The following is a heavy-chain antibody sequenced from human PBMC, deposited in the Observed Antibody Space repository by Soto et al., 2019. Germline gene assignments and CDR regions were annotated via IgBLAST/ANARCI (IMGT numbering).Heavy chain of an antibody. V-gene: IGHV3-23*01. CDR1: GFTFSSYA. D-gene: IGHD3-22*01. J-gene: IGHJ3*02. CDR2: ISGSGGST. Sequence: PGGSLRLSCAASGFTFSSYAMSWVRQAPGKGLEWVSAISGSGGSTYYADSVKGRFTISRDNSKNTLYLQMNSLRAEDTAVYYCAKDRYYDSSGYYFDAFDIWGQGTMVTVSS. CDR3: AKDRYYDSSGYYFDAFDI.